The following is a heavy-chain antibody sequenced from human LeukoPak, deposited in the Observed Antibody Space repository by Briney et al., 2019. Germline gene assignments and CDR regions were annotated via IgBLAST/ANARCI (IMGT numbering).Heavy chain of an antibody. Sequence: PGGSPRLSCAASGFTFSSYGMHWVRQAPGKGLEWVAVISYDGSNIYYADSVKGRFTISRDNSKNTLYLQMNSLRAEDTAVYYCLAKGFDYWGQGTLVTVSS. CDR1: GFTFSSYG. CDR3: LAKGFDY. V-gene: IGHV3-30*03. CDR2: ISYDGSNI. J-gene: IGHJ4*02.